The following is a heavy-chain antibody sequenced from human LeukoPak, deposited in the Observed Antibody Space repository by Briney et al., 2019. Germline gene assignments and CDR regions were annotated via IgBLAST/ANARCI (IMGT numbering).Heavy chain of an antibody. Sequence: GGSLRLSCAASGFDFSTYAINWVRQAPGKGLEWVLSISTTSTYIFYADSLKGRFTISRDNAKNSVYLQMNSLRPEDTAVYYCSRDRLGGLDYWGQGTLVTVSS. V-gene: IGHV3-21*01. CDR3: SRDRLGGLDY. CDR1: GFDFSTYA. CDR2: ISTTSTYI. D-gene: IGHD5-12*01. J-gene: IGHJ4*02.